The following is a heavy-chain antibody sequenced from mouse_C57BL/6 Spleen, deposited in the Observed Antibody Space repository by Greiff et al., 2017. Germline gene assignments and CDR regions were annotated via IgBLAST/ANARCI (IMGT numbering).Heavy chain of an antibody. J-gene: IGHJ4*01. Sequence: QVQLQQSGPGLVQPSQSLSITCTVSGFSFTSYGVHWVRQSPGKGLEWLGVIWSGGSTAYNAAFISRLIIRKDNSNSQVFFKTNRLQAEDTAIYYSARPGGDYYAMGYWGQGPSVTVSS. CDR2: IWSGGST. V-gene: IGHV2-2*01. CDR1: GFSFTSYG. CDR3: ARPGGDYYAMGY.